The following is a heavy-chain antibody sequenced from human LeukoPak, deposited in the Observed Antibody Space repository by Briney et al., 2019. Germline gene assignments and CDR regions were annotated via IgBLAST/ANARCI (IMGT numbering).Heavy chain of an antibody. CDR2: ITGSGGST. J-gene: IGHJ4*02. CDR3: AKGSASGRPYYFDY. D-gene: IGHD3-16*01. Sequence: PGGSLRLSCAASGFMFSNYAMSWVRQAPGKGLEWVSGITGSGGSTYHADSVKGRFTISRDNSKNTLYLQMSSLRGEDSAIYYCAKGSASGRPYYFDYWGQGILVTVSS. CDR1: GFMFSNYA. V-gene: IGHV3-23*01.